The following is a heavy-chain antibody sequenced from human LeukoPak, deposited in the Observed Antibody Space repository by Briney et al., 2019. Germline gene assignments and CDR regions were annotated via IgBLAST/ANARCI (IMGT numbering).Heavy chain of an antibody. J-gene: IGHJ5*02. Sequence: SETRSLTCTVSGGSIRSYYWSWIRQPPGKGLECIGYIYYIGSTNYNPSLKSRVTISLDTSKSQFSLKLTSVTPADTAVYYCARGGIVGSRTNWFDPWGQGTLVTVSS. D-gene: IGHD1-26*01. CDR3: ARGGIVGSRTNWFDP. CDR1: GGSIRSYY. CDR2: IYYIGST. V-gene: IGHV4-59*01.